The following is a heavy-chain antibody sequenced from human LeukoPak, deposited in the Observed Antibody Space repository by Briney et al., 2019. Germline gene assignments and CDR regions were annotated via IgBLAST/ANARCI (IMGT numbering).Heavy chain of an antibody. CDR3: ARDDPKMPYLYCSSTSCYSGDGMDV. J-gene: IGHJ6*02. CDR2: INPNSGGT. Sequence: ASVKVSCKASGYTFTGYYMHWVRQAPGQGLEWMGWINPNSGGTNYAQKFQGRVTMTRDTSISTAYMELSRLRSDDTAVYYCARDDPKMPYLYCSSTSCYSGDGMDVWGQGTTVTVSS. V-gene: IGHV1-2*02. D-gene: IGHD2-2*02. CDR1: GYTFTGYY.